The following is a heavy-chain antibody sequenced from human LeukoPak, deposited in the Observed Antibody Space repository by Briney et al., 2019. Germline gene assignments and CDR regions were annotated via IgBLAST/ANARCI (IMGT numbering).Heavy chain of an antibody. CDR1: GFTFSSYW. Sequence: GGSLRLSCAASGFTFSSYWMHWVRQAPGKGLVWVSRINSDGSSTSYADSVKGRFTISRDNAKNTLYLQMNSLRAEDTAVYYCARVPYGGYRYFDYWGQGTLVTVSS. CDR3: ARVPYGGYRYFDY. D-gene: IGHD5-12*01. CDR2: INSDGSST. J-gene: IGHJ4*02. V-gene: IGHV3-74*01.